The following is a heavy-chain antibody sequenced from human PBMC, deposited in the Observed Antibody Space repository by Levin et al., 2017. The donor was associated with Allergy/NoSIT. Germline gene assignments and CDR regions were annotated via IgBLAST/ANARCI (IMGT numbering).Heavy chain of an antibody. J-gene: IGHJ4*02. V-gene: IGHV4-39*01. CDR1: GGSISSSSYY. Sequence: SETLSLTCTVSGGSISSSSYYWGWIRQPPGKGLEWIGSIYYSGSTYYNPSLKSRVTISVDTSKNQFSLKLSSVTAADTAVYYCARLEQQLVLGGDYWGQGTLVTVSS. CDR2: IYYSGST. CDR3: ARLEQQLVLGGDY. D-gene: IGHD6-13*01.